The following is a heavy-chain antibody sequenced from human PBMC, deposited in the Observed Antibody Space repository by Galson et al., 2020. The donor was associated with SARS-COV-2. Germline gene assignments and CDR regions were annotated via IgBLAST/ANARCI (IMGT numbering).Heavy chain of an antibody. CDR3: AKGGAVAGIRGIDY. Sequence: GESLKISCAASGFTLSSSGMLWVRQAPGKGPEWVAVLWSDGTNKYYADSVKGRFTISRDTSKNTLYLQMNSLTAEDTALYYCAKGGAVAGIRGIDYWGQGTLVTVSS. V-gene: IGHV3-33*06. D-gene: IGHD6-19*01. J-gene: IGHJ4*02. CDR1: GFTLSSSG. CDR2: LWSDGTNK.